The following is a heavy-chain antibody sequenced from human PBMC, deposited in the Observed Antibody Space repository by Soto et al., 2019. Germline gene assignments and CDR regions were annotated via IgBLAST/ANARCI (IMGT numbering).Heavy chain of an antibody. J-gene: IGHJ5*02. D-gene: IGHD3-10*01. CDR2: IYYSGST. CDR3: GRGSGMVRVPVSSWFDP. Sequence: SETLSLTCSVSGGSITADGYSWNWIRQHPGKGLEWIGYIYYSGSTYYNPSLMSRVTISVDTSKSQFSLKLSSLTAADTAVYYCGRGSGMVRVPVSSWFDPWGQGTLVTVSS. CDR1: GGSITADGYS. V-gene: IGHV4-31*03.